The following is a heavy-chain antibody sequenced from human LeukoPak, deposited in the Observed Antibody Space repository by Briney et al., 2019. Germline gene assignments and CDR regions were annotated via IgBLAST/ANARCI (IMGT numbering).Heavy chain of an antibody. CDR2: IPGRGGHT. J-gene: IGHJ4*02. CDR1: GLIFSSYA. CDR3: VKDVLSYDILTGSAY. Sequence: GGSLRLSCEVSGLIFSSYAMSWVRQAPGKGLEWVSGIPGRGGHTFYADSVKGRFTISRDNSKNTLYLQMNSLRADDTAVYYCVKDVLSYDILTGSAYWGPGTLVTVSP. V-gene: IGHV3-23*01. D-gene: IGHD3-9*01.